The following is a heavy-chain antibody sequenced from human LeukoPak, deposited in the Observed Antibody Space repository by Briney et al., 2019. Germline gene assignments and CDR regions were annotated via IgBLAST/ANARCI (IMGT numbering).Heavy chain of an antibody. Sequence: PGRSLRLSCAASRFTFSSYGMHWVRQAPGKGLEWVAVIWYDGSNKYYADSVKGRFTISRDNSKNTLYLQMNSLRAEDTAVYYCARASGHYGDYPFDYWGQGALVTVSS. J-gene: IGHJ4*02. CDR2: IWYDGSNK. D-gene: IGHD4-17*01. CDR1: RFTFSSYG. V-gene: IGHV3-33*01. CDR3: ARASGHYGDYPFDY.